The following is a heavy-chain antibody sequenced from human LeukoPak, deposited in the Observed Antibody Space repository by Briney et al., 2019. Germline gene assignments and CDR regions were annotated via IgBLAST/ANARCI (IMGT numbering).Heavy chain of an antibody. Sequence: GGSLRLSCAASGFTFSSYSMNWVRQAPGKGLEWVSSISSSSSYIYYAASVKGRFTISRDNAKNSLYLQMNSLRAEDTAVYYCARDDSSSPGNYYYYYMDVWGKGTTVTVSS. V-gene: IGHV3-21*01. CDR3: ARDDSSSPGNYYYYYMDV. CDR1: GFTFSSYS. J-gene: IGHJ6*03. D-gene: IGHD6-6*01. CDR2: ISSSSSYI.